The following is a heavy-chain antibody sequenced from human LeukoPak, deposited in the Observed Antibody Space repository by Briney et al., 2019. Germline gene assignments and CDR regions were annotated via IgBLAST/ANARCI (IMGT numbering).Heavy chain of an antibody. D-gene: IGHD3-16*01. J-gene: IGHJ4*02. CDR3: ARHDNDDDFDY. V-gene: IGHV7-4-1*02. CDR2: INMYTENT. Sequence: GASVKVSYKASGYTFTMYAINWLRQAPGQGREWMGWINMYTENTAYTQGFAERFFFSLDTSVTTAYLQISNLKTEDTAVYYCARHDNDDDFDYWGQGTLVTVSS. CDR1: GYTFTMYA.